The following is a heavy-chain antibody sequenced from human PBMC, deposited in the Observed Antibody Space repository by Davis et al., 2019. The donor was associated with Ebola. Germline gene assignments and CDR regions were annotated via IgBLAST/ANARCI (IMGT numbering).Heavy chain of an antibody. D-gene: IGHD2-2*01. J-gene: IGHJ6*02. V-gene: IGHV3-21*01. CDR3: AAIGYCSSTSCFFWYYYGMDV. CDR2: ISSSSSYI. Sequence: GESLKISCAASGFTFSSYSMNWVRQAPGKGLEWVSSISSSSSYIYYADSVKGRFTISRDNAKNSLYLQMNSLRAEDTAVYYCAAIGYCSSTSCFFWYYYGMDVWGQGTTVTVSS. CDR1: GFTFSSYS.